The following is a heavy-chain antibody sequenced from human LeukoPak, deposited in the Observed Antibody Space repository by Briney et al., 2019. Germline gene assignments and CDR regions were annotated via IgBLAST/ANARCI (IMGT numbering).Heavy chain of an antibody. J-gene: IGHJ4*02. CDR2: INHSGST. Sequence: SETLSLTCAVYGGSLSGYYWSWIRQPPGKGLEWIGEINHSGSTNYNPSLKSRVTISVDTSKNQFSLKLSSVTAADTAVYYCARNSLRFYYYDSSGYHYWGQGTLVTVSS. V-gene: IGHV4-34*01. CDR3: ARNSLRFYYYDSSGYHY. D-gene: IGHD3-22*01. CDR1: GGSLSGYY.